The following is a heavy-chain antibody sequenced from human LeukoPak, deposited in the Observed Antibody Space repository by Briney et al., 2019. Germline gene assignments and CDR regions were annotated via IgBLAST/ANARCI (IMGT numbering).Heavy chain of an antibody. J-gene: IGHJ4*02. CDR1: GGSISSGDYY. D-gene: IGHD3-10*01. CDR3: ARTLPQRAMVRAFDY. CDR2: IYYSGSP. Sequence: SETLSLTCTVSGGSISSGDYYWSWIRQPPGKGLEWIGYIYYSGSPYSNPSLKSRLTISVDTSKNQFSLKLSSVTAADTAVYYCARTLPQRAMVRAFDYWGQGTLVTVSS. V-gene: IGHV4-30-4*01.